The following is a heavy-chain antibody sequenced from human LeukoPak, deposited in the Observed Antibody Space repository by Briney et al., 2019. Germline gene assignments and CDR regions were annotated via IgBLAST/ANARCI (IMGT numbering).Heavy chain of an antibody. CDR3: ARVSGVDY. J-gene: IGHJ4*02. Sequence: SETLSLTCAVYGGSFSGYHWSWIRQPPGKGLEWIGEINHSGSTNYNPSLKSRVTISVDTSKNQFSLKLSSVTAADTAVYYCARVSGVDYWGQGTLVTVSS. V-gene: IGHV4-34*01. D-gene: IGHD2-8*01. CDR1: GGSFSGYH. CDR2: INHSGST.